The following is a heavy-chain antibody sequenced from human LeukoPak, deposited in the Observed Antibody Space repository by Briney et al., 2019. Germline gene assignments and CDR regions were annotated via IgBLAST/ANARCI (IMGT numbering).Heavy chain of an antibody. J-gene: IGHJ4*02. CDR2: IHRSGKT. CDR1: GGSFRGYY. Sequence: PSETLSLTCAVYGGSFRGYYWDWIRQPPGKGLDWIASIHRSGKTYYNPALKSRVTISVDTSKNQFSLKLTSVTAADTAVYYCAREGPMFDAGSYSKSLGYWGQGILVTVSS. D-gene: IGHD3-10*01. V-gene: IGHV4-38-2*02. CDR3: AREGPMFDAGSYSKSLGY.